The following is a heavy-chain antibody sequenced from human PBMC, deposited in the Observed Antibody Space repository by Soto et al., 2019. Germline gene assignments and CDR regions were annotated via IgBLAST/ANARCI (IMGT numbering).Heavy chain of an antibody. D-gene: IGHD2-2*01. V-gene: IGHV3-7*01. CDR1: GFTFNTYR. J-gene: IGHJ4*02. CDR2: INQDGSDK. Sequence: EVQMVESGGGLVQPGGSLRLSCVTSGFTFNTYRMSWVRQAPGKGLEWVANINQDGSDKYYVDSVKGRFTISRDNAKNSLYLQMNSLRVEDTAVYYCMAEGWGYCATTTCPGIWGQGTLVTVSS. CDR3: MAEGWGYCATTTCPGI.